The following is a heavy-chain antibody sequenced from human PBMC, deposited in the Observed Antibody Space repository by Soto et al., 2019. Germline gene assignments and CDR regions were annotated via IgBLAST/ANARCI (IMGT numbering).Heavy chain of an antibody. CDR3: ARAGAVAGKRHYFDY. CDR2: IIPIFGTA. Sequence: QVQLVQSGAEVKKPGSSVKVSCKASGGTFSSYAISWVRQAPGQGLEWMGGIIPIFGTANYAQKFQGRVTINADKYKTTAYMELRSMRSEDTAVYYCARAGAVAGKRHYFDYWGQGTLVTVSS. CDR1: GGTFSSYA. V-gene: IGHV1-69*06. J-gene: IGHJ4*02. D-gene: IGHD6-19*01.